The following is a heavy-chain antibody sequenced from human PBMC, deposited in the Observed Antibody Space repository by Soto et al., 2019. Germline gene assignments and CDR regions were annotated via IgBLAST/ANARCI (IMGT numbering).Heavy chain of an antibody. CDR2: ISSSSSDI. V-gene: IGHV3-21*01. Sequence: GGSLRLSCAASGFTFSSYSMNWVRPAPGKGLEWVSSISSSSSDIYYADSVNDRITITRDNAKNSLYLKMNSRRAEDTAVYYCARGPVAGTTRSSYYMDVWGKGTTVTVSS. CDR1: GFTFSSYS. J-gene: IGHJ6*03. D-gene: IGHD6-19*01. CDR3: ARGPVAGTTRSSYYMDV.